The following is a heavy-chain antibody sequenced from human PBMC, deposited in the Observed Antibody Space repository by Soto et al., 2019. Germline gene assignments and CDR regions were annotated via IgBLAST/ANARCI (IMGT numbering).Heavy chain of an antibody. CDR2: IYSGGST. V-gene: IGHV3-53*01. J-gene: IGHJ4*02. Sequence: EVQLVESGGGLIQPGGSLRLSCAASGFTVSSNYMSWVRQAPGKGLAWVSVIYSGGSTYYADSVKGRFTISRDKSKNTRYRQMNSLRAEETAVYDCARGIAAAGALYDYWGQGTLVTVSS. CDR1: GFTVSSNY. D-gene: IGHD6-13*01. CDR3: ARGIAAAGALYDY.